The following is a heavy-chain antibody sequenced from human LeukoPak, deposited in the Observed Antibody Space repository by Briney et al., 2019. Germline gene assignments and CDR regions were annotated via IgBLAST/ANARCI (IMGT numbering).Heavy chain of an antibody. CDR3: TRVLAGRSGLMDV. V-gene: IGHV3-74*01. D-gene: IGHD2-8*02. CDR2: IDPDGSTT. CDR1: GFTLSSYW. Sequence: PGGSLRLSCAASGFTLSSYWMHWGRQAPGEGRVWVSRIDPDGSTTNYADSVKGRFTTSRDNDKTTLYLQMNSLRAGDTALYYCTRVLAGRSGLMDVWGRGTTVTVSS. J-gene: IGHJ6*02.